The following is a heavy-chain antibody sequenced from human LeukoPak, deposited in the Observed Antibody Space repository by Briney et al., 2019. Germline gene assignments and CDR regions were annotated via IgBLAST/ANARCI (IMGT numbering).Heavy chain of an antibody. CDR2: INPSGGST. CDR3: ARSVRATVVTGWFDP. Sequence: ASVTVSCKASGYTFTSYYMHWVRQARGQGLEWMGIINPSGGSTSYAQKFQGRVTMTRDTSTSTVYMELSSLRSEDTAVYYCARSVRATVVTGWFDPWGQGTLVTVSS. J-gene: IGHJ5*02. CDR1: GYTFTSYY. D-gene: IGHD4-23*01. V-gene: IGHV1-46*01.